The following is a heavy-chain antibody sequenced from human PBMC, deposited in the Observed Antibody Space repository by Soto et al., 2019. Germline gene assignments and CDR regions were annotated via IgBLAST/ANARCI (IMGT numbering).Heavy chain of an antibody. CDR2: IKQDGSEK. Sequence: EVQLVESGGGLVQPGGSLRLSCAASGFTFSSYWMSWVRQAPGKGLEWVANIKQDGSEKYYVDSEKGRFTISRDNAKNSLYLQMNSLRAEDTAVYYCARVGSSGWYGADYWGQGTLVTVSS. D-gene: IGHD6-19*01. CDR1: GFTFSSYW. J-gene: IGHJ4*02. V-gene: IGHV3-7*05. CDR3: ARVGSSGWYGADY.